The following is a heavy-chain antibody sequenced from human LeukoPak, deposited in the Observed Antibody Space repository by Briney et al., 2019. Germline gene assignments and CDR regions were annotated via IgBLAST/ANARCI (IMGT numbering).Heavy chain of an antibody. D-gene: IGHD5-12*01. V-gene: IGHV3-7*04. Sequence: GGSLRLSCAASGFTFSTSWMNWVRQAPGKGLEWVANIKEDGSEEYYVDSVQGRFTISRDNARKSLYLQMNSLRVEDTAVYYCARGYSGYEFGYWGQGTLVTVSS. CDR3: ARGYSGYEFGY. J-gene: IGHJ4*02. CDR2: IKEDGSEE. CDR1: GFTFSTSW.